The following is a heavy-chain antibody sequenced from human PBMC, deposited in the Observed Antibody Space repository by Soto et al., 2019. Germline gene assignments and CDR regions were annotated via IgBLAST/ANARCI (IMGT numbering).Heavy chain of an antibody. CDR1: GGSISSNYW. V-gene: IGHV4-4*02. CDR2: IFHSGSA. J-gene: IGHJ4*02. Sequence: QVQLQESGPGLVKPSGTLFLTCGVSGGSISSNYWWSWVRQPPGTGLEWIGEIFHSGSAKYNPSLKSRVTRSVDKSENQFSLKLGSLTAADTAVYYCARAPAFDYWGQGTLVTVSS. CDR3: ARAPAFDY.